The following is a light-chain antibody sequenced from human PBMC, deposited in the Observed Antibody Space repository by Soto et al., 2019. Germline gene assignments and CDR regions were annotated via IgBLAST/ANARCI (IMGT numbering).Light chain of an antibody. CDR1: QSVRSS. V-gene: IGKV3-15*01. CDR3: QQYNNWPQT. CDR2: GAS. Sequence: EIVMTQSPATLSVSPGERATLSCRASQSVRSSIAWYQHKPGQAPRLLIYGASTRATGIPARISGSGSGTEFTLPISSLQSEDFAVYYCQQYNNWPQTFGQGTKV. J-gene: IGKJ1*01.